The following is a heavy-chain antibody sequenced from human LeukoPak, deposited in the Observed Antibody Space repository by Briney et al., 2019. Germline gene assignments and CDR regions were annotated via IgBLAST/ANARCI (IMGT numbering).Heavy chain of an antibody. CDR1: GGSISSYY. D-gene: IGHD3-22*01. V-gene: IGHV4-4*07. CDR2: IYTSGST. CDR3: ARDLYYYDSSGYYRFDY. J-gene: IGHJ4*02. Sequence: SETLSLTCTVSGGSISSYYWSWIRQPAGKGLEWIGRIYTSGSTNYNPSLKSRVTMSVDTSKNQFSLKLSSVTAADTAVYYCARDLYYYDSSGYYRFDYWGQGTLVTVSS.